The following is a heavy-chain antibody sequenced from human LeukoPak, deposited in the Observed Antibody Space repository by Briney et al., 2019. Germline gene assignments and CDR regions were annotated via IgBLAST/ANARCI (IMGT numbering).Heavy chain of an antibody. CDR3: ARVAGYGDFGDYFDY. J-gene: IGHJ4*02. Sequence: SETLSLTCTVSGGSISSYYWSWIRQPAGKGLEWIGRIYTSGSTNYNPSLKSRVTMSVDTSKTQFSLKLSSMTAADTAVYYCARVAGYGDFGDYFDYWGQGTLVTVSS. CDR1: GGSISSYY. D-gene: IGHD4-17*01. CDR2: IYTSGST. V-gene: IGHV4-4*07.